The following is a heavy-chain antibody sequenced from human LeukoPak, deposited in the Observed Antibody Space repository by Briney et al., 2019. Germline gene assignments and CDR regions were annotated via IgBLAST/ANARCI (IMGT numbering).Heavy chain of an antibody. CDR1: AYSITSGYY. CDR3: ARRYSNYFFDY. CDR2: IYHSGST. D-gene: IGHD4-11*01. J-gene: IGHJ4*02. V-gene: IGHV4-38-2*01. Sequence: SETLSLTCGVSAYSITSGYYWAWIRQPPGKGLEWIGNIYHSGSTYYNPSLESRVTISVDTSKNQFSLKLSSVTAADTAVYYCARRYSNYFFDYWGQGTLVTVSS.